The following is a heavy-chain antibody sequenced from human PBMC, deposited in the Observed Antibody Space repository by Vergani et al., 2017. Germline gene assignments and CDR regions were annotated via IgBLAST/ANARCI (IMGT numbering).Heavy chain of an antibody. J-gene: IGHJ4*02. CDR3: ARERGGSSNLDY. CDR1: GGSISSGGYY. D-gene: IGHD1-26*01. V-gene: IGHV4-31*03. Sequence: QVQLQESGPGLVKPSQTLSLTCTVSGGSISSGGYYWSWIRQHPGKGLEWIGYIYYSGSTYYNPSLKSRVTISVDTSKNQFSLKLSSVTAADPAVYYCARERGGSSNLDYWGQGTLVTVSS. CDR2: IYYSGST.